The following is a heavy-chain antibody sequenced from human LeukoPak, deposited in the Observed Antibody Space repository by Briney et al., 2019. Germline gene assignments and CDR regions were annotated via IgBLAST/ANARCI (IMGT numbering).Heavy chain of an antibody. D-gene: IGHD3-3*01. Sequence: GGSLRLSCAAYGFTFSSYGMHWVRQAPGKGLEWVAVIWYDGSNKYYADSVKGRFTISRDNSKNTLYLQMNSLRAEDTAVYYCARGLYDFWSGYPHVLGYWGQGTLVTVSS. CDR2: IWYDGSNK. CDR1: GFTFSSYG. J-gene: IGHJ4*02. V-gene: IGHV3-33*01. CDR3: ARGLYDFWSGYPHVLGY.